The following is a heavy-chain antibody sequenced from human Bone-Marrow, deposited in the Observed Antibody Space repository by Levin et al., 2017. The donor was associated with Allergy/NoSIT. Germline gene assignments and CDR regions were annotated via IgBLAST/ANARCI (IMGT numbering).Heavy chain of an antibody. CDR1: GFTFSSYS. Sequence: GGSLRLSCGAFGFTFSSYSLNWVRQAPGKGLEFVSSIDSRSTLIYYADSVKGRFTISRDNAKNSLYLQMNNLRAEDTAVYYCAKATLPRGISSTGTDYWGRGTLVIVSS. V-gene: IGHV3-21*01. CDR3: AKATLPRGISSTGTDY. J-gene: IGHJ4*02. CDR2: IDSRSTLI. D-gene: IGHD6-13*01.